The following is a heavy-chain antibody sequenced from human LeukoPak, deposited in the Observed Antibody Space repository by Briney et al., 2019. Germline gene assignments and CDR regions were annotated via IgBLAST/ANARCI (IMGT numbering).Heavy chain of an antibody. CDR1: GFTFSSYA. CDR2: ISGSGGST. J-gene: IGHJ4*02. Sequence: GGSLRLSCAASGFTFSSYAMSWVRQAPGKGLEWVSAISGSGGSTYYADSVKGRFTISRDNSKNTLYLQMNSLRAEDTAVYYCAKDREQPERREVSAFDYWGQGTLVTVSS. D-gene: IGHD1-1*01. V-gene: IGHV3-23*01. CDR3: AKDREQPERREVSAFDY.